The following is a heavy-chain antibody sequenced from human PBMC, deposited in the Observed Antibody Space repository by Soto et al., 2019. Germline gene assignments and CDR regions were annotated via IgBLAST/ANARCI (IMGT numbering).Heavy chain of an antibody. CDR1: GYTFTSYG. CDR2: ISAYNGNT. J-gene: IGHJ6*02. CDR3: ASGAIGRYYYYGMDV. Sequence: GASVKVSCKASGYTFTSYGISWVRQAPGQGLEWMGWISAYNGNTNYAQKLQGRVTMTTDTSTSTAYMELRSLRSDDTAVYYRASGAIGRYYYYGMDVWGQGTTVTVSS. D-gene: IGHD2-2*02. V-gene: IGHV1-18*01.